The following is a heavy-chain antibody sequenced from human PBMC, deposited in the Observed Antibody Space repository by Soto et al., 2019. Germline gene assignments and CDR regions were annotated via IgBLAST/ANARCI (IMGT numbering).Heavy chain of an antibody. CDR3: ASTYGSGALDY. Sequence: SLRLSCAASGFTFSSYAMHWVRQAPGKGLEWVEVISYDGSNKYYADSVKGRFTISRDNSKNTLYLQMNSLRAEDTAVYYCASTYGSGALDYWGQGTLVTVSS. J-gene: IGHJ4*02. D-gene: IGHD3-10*01. V-gene: IGHV3-30-3*01. CDR1: GFTFSSYA. CDR2: ISYDGSNK.